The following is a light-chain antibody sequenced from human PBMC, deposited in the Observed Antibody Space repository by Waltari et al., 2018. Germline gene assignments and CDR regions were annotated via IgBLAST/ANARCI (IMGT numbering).Light chain of an antibody. CDR2: KAS. V-gene: IGKV1-5*03. Sequence: DIQMTQSPSTLSASIGDRVTITCRASPSISSWVAWYQQKPEKAPKLLIYKASSLESGVPSRFSGSGSGTEFTLTISSLQPDEFATYYGQQYNRYSWTFGQGTKVEIK. J-gene: IGKJ1*01. CDR3: QQYNRYSWT. CDR1: PSISSW.